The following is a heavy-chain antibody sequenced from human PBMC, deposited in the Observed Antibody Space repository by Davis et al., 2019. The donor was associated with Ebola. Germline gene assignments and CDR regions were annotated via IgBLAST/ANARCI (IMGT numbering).Heavy chain of an antibody. Sequence: SETLSLTCAVSGDPVSSGNWWSWVRQPPGKGLEWIGEIYHSGSINYNPSLKSRVTISVDKSNNQLSLKVNSVTAADTAVYYCARGNWYFDLWGRGTLVTVSS. CDR3: ARGNWYFDL. V-gene: IGHV4-4*02. CDR1: GDPVSSGNW. CDR2: IYHSGSI. J-gene: IGHJ2*01.